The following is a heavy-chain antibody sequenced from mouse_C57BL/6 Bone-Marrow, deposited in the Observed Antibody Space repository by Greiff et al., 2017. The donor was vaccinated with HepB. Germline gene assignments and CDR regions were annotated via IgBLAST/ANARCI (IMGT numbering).Heavy chain of an antibody. V-gene: IGHV5-4*01. Sequence: EVKLVESGGGLVKPGGSLKLSCAASGFTFSSYAMSWVRQTPEKRLEWVATISDGGSYTYYPDNVKGRFTISRDNAKNNLYLQMSHLKSEDTAMYYCARDWDRTTVVATKAMDYWGQGTSVTVSS. J-gene: IGHJ4*01. CDR2: ISDGGSYT. CDR1: GFTFSSYA. D-gene: IGHD1-1*01. CDR3: ARDWDRTTVVATKAMDY.